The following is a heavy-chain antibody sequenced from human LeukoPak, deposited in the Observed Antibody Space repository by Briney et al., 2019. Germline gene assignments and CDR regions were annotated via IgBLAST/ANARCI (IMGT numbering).Heavy chain of an antibody. CDR3: ARDFSWTGDYYYYGMDV. D-gene: IGHD3/OR15-3a*01. CDR1: GGTFSSYA. J-gene: IGHJ6*02. V-gene: IGHV1-69*04. CDR2: IIPILGIA. Sequence: SVKVSCKASGGTFSSYAISWVRQAPGQGLEWMGRIIPILGIANYAQKFQGRVTITADKSTSTAYMELSSLRSEDTAVYYCARDFSWTGDYYYYGMDVWGQGTTATVSS.